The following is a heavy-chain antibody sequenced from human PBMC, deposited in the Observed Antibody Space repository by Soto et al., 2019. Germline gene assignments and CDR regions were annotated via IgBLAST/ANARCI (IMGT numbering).Heavy chain of an antibody. CDR3: ARGGGVGVAGSAAFDM. V-gene: IGHV1-2*02. D-gene: IGHD3-3*01. CDR1: GYPVTAYY. CDR2: INPATGAA. J-gene: IGHJ3*02. Sequence: QLHLVQSGAVVKKPGASVTVSCSASGYPVTAYYMHWVRQAPGRGLEWMGGINPATGAAKYTQTFQGRVTMTRDTSKSTVFRELGGLTSEDTAVFYCARGGGVGVAGSAAFDMWGQGTLVTVSS.